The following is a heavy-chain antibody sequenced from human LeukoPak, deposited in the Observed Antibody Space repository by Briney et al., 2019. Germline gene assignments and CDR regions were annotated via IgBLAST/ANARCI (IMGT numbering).Heavy chain of an antibody. CDR2: INPNSGGT. V-gene: IGHV1-2*04. D-gene: IGHD6-6*01. J-gene: IGHJ4*02. CDR1: GYTFTSYY. CDR3: ARDSSSPMEGSFDY. Sequence: ASVKVSCKASGYTFTSYYMHWVRQAPGQGLEWMGWINPNSGGTNYAQKFQGWVTMTRDTSISTAYMELSRLRSEDTAVYYCARDSSSPMEGSFDYWGQGTLVTVSS.